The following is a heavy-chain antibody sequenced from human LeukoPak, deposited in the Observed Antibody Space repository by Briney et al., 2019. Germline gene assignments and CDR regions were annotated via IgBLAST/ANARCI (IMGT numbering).Heavy chain of an antibody. CDR1: GFTLSSYW. CDR2: TSYDGTRQ. D-gene: IGHD6-19*01. V-gene: IGHV3-30*18. CDR3: AKREAVTVTAEWDYLDY. Sequence: GGSLRLSCAASGFTLSSYWMSWVRQAPGKGPEWVAVTSYDGTRQFYADSVKGRFTISRDNSNNTVYLQMNNLRVEDTAVYYCAKREAVTVTAEWDYLDYWGLGTLVAVSS. J-gene: IGHJ4*02.